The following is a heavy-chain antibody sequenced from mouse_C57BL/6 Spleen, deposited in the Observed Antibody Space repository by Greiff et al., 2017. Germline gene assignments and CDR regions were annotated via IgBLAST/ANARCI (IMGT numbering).Heavy chain of an antibody. Sequence: EVQVVESEGGLVQPGSSMKLSCTASGFTFSDYYMAWVRQVPEKGLEWVANINYDGSSTYYLDSLKSRFIISRDNAKNILYLQMSSLKSEDTATYYCAREGLGRGFYFDYWGQGTTLTVSS. CDR3: AREGLGRGFYFDY. CDR2: INYDGSST. D-gene: IGHD4-1*01. J-gene: IGHJ2*01. V-gene: IGHV5-16*01. CDR1: GFTFSDYY.